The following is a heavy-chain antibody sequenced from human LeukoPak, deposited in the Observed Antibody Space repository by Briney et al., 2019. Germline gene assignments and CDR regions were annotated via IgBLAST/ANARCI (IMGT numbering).Heavy chain of an antibody. CDR1: GFTFSDAW. CDR2: IKSDSDGRRET. CDR3: TTESFYHNSGGFDS. Sequence: GGSLRLSCAASGFTFSDAWMSWVRQAPGKGLEWVARIKSDSDGRRETHYGAPVKGRFSISRDDSKSTLYLQMNSLQTDDTAVYYCTTESFYHNSGGFDSWGQGILVTVSS. V-gene: IGHV3-15*05. J-gene: IGHJ4*02. D-gene: IGHD2-15*01.